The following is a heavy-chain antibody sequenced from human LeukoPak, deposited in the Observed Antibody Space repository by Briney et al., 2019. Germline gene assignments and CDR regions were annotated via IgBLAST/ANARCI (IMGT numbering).Heavy chain of an antibody. CDR2: ISDYNGNT. CDR1: GDTFTTYG. J-gene: IGHJ6*03. V-gene: IGHV1-18*01. CDR3: ARDRGPSGHYYYSMDL. Sequence: SVSVSFEASGDTFTTYGISWGRQAPGQGGEGRGWISDYNGNTNYTQKFQGRGTMTTDTSTSTAYIELRRLRSDDTAVYYCARDRGPSGHYYYSMDLWGKGTTVTVSS. D-gene: IGHD3-10*01.